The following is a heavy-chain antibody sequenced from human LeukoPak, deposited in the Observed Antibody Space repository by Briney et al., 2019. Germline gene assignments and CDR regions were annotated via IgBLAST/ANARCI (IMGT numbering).Heavy chain of an antibody. CDR2: IWYDGSNK. Sequence: PGGSLRLSCAASGFTSSNYGMHWVRLAPGRGLEWVALIWYDGSNKYYADSVKGRFTISRDNSKNTLYLQMNSLRAEDTAVYHCARTVDTAMAVTFDYWGQGSLVTVSS. CDR3: ARTVDTAMAVTFDY. CDR1: GFTSSNYG. V-gene: IGHV3-33*01. D-gene: IGHD5-18*01. J-gene: IGHJ4*02.